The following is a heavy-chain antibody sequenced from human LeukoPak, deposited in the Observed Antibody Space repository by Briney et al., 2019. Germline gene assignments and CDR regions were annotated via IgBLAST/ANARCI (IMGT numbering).Heavy chain of an antibody. CDR1: GGSISSGDYY. Sequence: SQTLSLTCTVSGGSISSGDYYWSWIRQPPGKGLEGIGYIYYSGSTYYNPSLKSRVTISVDTSKNQLSLKLSSVTAADTAVYYCARGPYYDFWSGYSEYGMDVWGQGTTVTVSS. V-gene: IGHV4-30-4*01. D-gene: IGHD3-3*01. J-gene: IGHJ6*02. CDR3: ARGPYYDFWSGYSEYGMDV. CDR2: IYYSGST.